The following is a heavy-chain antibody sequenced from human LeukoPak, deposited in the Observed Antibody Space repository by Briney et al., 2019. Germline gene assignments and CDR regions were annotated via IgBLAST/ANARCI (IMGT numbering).Heavy chain of an antibody. CDR2: INHSGST. CDR3: ARGALPAAAVDY. Sequence: SETLSLTCAVYGGSFSGYYWSWIRQPPGKGLEWIGEINHSGSTNYNPSLKSRVTISVDTSKNQFSLKLSSVTAADTAVYYCARGALPAAAVDYWGQGTLVTVSS. J-gene: IGHJ4*02. V-gene: IGHV4-34*01. D-gene: IGHD6-13*01. CDR1: GGSFSGYY.